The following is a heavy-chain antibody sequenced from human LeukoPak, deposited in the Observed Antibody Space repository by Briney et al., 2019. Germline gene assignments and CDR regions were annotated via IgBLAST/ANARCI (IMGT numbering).Heavy chain of an antibody. CDR2: IYSGGST. V-gene: IGHV3-53*01. CDR3: IYGYTLDF. J-gene: IGHJ4*02. Sequence: GGSLRLSCAASGFTVSSKYMNWVPQAPGKGLEWVSVIYSGGSTKYADSVKGRFTFSRANSKNTLYLQMNSLRADDTAVYYCIYGYTLDFWGQGTLVTVSS. D-gene: IGHD5-18*01. CDR1: GFTVSSKY.